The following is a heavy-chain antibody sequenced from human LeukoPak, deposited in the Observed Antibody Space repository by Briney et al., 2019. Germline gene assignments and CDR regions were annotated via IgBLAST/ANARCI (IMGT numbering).Heavy chain of an antibody. V-gene: IGHV4-34*01. CDR2: INHSGST. CDR1: GGSFSGYY. D-gene: IGHD2-2*02. Sequence: PSETLSLTCAVYGGSFSGYYWSWIRQPPGKGLEWIGEINHSGSTNYNPSLKSRVTISVDTSKNQFSLKLSSVTAADTAVYYCARGSRYCSSTSCYTGRFDPWGQGTLVTVSS. J-gene: IGHJ5*02. CDR3: ARGSRYCSSTSCYTGRFDP.